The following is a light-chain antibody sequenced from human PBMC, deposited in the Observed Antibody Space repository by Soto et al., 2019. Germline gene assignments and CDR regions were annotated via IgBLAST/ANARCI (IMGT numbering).Light chain of an antibody. Sequence: QSALTQPASVSGSPGQSITISCTGTSSDVGGYNYVSWYQQHPGKVPKLMIYDVSNRPSGVSNRFSGSKSGNTASLTISGLQAEDEADYYCSSYRSSSTYVFGTGTQLTVL. CDR1: SSDVGGYNY. CDR2: DVS. J-gene: IGLJ1*01. V-gene: IGLV2-14*01. CDR3: SSYRSSSTYV.